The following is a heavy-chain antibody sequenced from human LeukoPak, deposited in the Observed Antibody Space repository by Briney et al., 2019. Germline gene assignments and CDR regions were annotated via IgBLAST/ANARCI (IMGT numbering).Heavy chain of an antibody. CDR1: GFTFSTYS. V-gene: IGHV3-21*01. D-gene: IGHD7-27*01. J-gene: IGHJ4*02. CDR3: ATLPNWGLARDY. CDR2: IDSSSGYI. Sequence: GGSLRLSCAASGFTFSTYSMNWVRQAPGKGLEWVSSIDSSSGYIYYADSVKGRFTISRDNAKNSLYLQMNSLRAEDTAVYYCATLPNWGLARDYWGQGTLVTVPS.